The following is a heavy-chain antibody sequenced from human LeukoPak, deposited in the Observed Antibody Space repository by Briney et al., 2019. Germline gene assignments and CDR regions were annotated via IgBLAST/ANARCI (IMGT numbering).Heavy chain of an antibody. D-gene: IGHD2-2*01. V-gene: IGHV4-4*07. CDR1: GGSISSSNW. CDR3: ARGSKGGYCSSTSCPNLYYFDY. J-gene: IGHJ4*02. Sequence: SETLSLTCAVSGGSISSSNWWSWIRQPAGKGLEWIGRIYTSGSTNYNPSLKSRVTMSVDTSKNQFSLKLSSVTAADTAVYYCARGSKGGYCSSTSCPNLYYFDYWGQGTLVTVSS. CDR2: IYTSGST.